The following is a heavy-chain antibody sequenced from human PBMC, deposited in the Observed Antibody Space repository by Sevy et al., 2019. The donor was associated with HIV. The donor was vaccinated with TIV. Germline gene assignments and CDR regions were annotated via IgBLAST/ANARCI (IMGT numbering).Heavy chain of an antibody. CDR1: GFSFSYYG. D-gene: IGHD1-26*01. CDR2: ISHDGINE. CDR3: ANAYSGSYSHSYLYALDV. Sequence: GGSLRLSCIGSGFSFSYYGIHWVRQSPGKGLDWVVLISHDGINEYYAYSVKGRFTISRDNSKNTVYLEMNSLRNEDTAIYFCANAYSGSYSHSYLYALDVWGQGTTVTVSS. J-gene: IGHJ6*02. V-gene: IGHV3-30*18.